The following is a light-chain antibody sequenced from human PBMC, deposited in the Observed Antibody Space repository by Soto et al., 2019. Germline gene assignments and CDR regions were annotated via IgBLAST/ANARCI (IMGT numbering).Light chain of an antibody. Sequence: QSALTQPASVSGSPGQSITISCTGTSSDVGSYDYVSWYQHHPGKAPKLMIYEVTNRPSGVSHRFSGSKSGNTASLTISGLQADDEANYFCSSYTSSDPPWVFGGGTQLTVL. CDR3: SSYTSSDPPWV. CDR2: EVT. V-gene: IGLV2-14*01. CDR1: SSDVGSYDY. J-gene: IGLJ3*02.